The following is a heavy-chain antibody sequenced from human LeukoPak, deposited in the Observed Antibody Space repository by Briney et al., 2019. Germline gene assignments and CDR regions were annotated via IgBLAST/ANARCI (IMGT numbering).Heavy chain of an antibody. CDR2: IRSKANSYAT. CDR3: TPRGMATILSPGGEKNDAFDI. J-gene: IGHJ3*02. D-gene: IGHD5-24*01. Sequence: GGSLRLSCAASGFTFSGSAMHWVRQASGKGLEWVGHIRSKANSYATAYAASVKGRFTSSRDDSKNTAYLQMNSLKPEETAVYYCTPRGMATILSPGGEKNDAFDIWGQGTMVTVSS. CDR1: GFTFSGSA. V-gene: IGHV3-73*01.